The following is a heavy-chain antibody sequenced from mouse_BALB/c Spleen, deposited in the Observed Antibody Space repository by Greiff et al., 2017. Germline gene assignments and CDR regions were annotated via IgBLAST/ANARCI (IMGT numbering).Heavy chain of an antibody. CDR3: ARGRGYYLSFAY. V-gene: IGHV1-9*01. D-gene: IGHD1-1*01. J-gene: IGHJ3*01. Sequence: QVQLQQSGAELMKPGASVKISCKATGYTFSSYWIEWVKQRPGHGLEWIGEILPGSGSTNYNEKFKGKATFTADTSSNTAYMQLSSLTSEDSAVYYCARGRGYYLSFAYWGQGTLVTVSA. CDR2: ILPGSGST. CDR1: GYTFSSYW.